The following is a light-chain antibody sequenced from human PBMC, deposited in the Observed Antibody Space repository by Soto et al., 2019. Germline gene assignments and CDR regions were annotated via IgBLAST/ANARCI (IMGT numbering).Light chain of an antibody. CDR3: QQYGSSPPYT. Sequence: EIMLTQSPGTLSLSPGERATLSCRASQSVSSSYLAWYQQKPGQAPRLLIYGASSRATGIPDRFSGSGSGTDFTLTISRLEPEHFAVYYCQQYGSSPPYTFGQGTKLEIK. V-gene: IGKV3-20*01. CDR2: GAS. J-gene: IGKJ2*01. CDR1: QSVSSSY.